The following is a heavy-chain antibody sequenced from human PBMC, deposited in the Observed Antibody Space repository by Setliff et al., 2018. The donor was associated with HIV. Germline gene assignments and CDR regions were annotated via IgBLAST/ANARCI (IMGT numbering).Heavy chain of an antibody. CDR1: GFSLSTSGVG. Sequence: SGPTLVNPTPTPTLTCTFSGFSLSTSGVGVGWIRQPPGKALEWLALIYWNDDKRYGPSLKSRLTITKDTSKNQVVLTMTNMDPVDTATYYCSHLYDYDWGNYRYTARAFDYWGEGTLGTVSS. D-gene: IGHD3-16*02. CDR2: IYWNDDK. J-gene: IGHJ4*02. CDR3: SHLYDYDWGNYRYTARAFDY. V-gene: IGHV2-5*01.